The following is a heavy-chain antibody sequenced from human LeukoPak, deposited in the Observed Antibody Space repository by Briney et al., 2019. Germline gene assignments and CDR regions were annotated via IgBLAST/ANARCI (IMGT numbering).Heavy chain of an antibody. Sequence: PGGSLRFSCAASGFTFSSYWMHWVRQAPGKGLVWVSRINSDGSSTSYADSVKGRFTISRDNAKNTLYLQMNSLRAEDTAVYYCARDMSPLWSGYPGGFDYWGQGTLVTVSS. D-gene: IGHD3-3*01. CDR2: INSDGSST. J-gene: IGHJ4*02. CDR1: GFTFSSYW. V-gene: IGHV3-74*01. CDR3: ARDMSPLWSGYPGGFDY.